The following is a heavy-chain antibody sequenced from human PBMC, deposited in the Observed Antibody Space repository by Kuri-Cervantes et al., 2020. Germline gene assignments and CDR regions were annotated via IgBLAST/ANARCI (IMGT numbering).Heavy chain of an antibody. CDR1: GGSFNDFY. D-gene: IGHD6-13*01. CDR3: ARSSSSWYYFDY. CDR2: INHSGNT. V-gene: IGHV4-34*01. Sequence: GSLRLSCAVYGGSFNDFYWTWIRQPPGKGLEWIGEINHSGNTNYNPSLKSRVTISVDTSKNRFSLKLSSVTAADTAVYYCARSSSSWYYFDYWGQGTLVTVSS. J-gene: IGHJ4*02.